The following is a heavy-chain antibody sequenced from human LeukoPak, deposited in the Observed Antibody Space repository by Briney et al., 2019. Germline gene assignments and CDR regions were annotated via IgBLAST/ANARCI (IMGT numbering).Heavy chain of an antibody. Sequence: GGSLRLSCAASGFTLSSYAMHWVRQAPGKGLEWVAVISYDGSNKYYADSVKGRFTLSSDSSRNTVYFQLNNPRVEDTAIYYCAKASWVSSTDAVRWGQGTLVTVSS. J-gene: IGHJ4*02. D-gene: IGHD3-16*01. CDR1: GFTLSSYA. V-gene: IGHV3-30*14. CDR2: ISYDGSNK. CDR3: AKASWVSSTDAVR.